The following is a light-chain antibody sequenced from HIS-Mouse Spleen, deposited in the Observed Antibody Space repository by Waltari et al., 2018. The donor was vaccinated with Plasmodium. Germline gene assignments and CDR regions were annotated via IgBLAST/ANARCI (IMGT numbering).Light chain of an antibody. Sequence: TQPPSASGSPGQSVTISCTGTSIDVGGYNYVSWYQQHPGKAPKRMFYEVSNRPSGVPFRCAGSKSGNTSSLTVSGLQAEDEADYYCSSYAGSNNLVFGGGTKLTVL. CDR2: EVS. CDR3: SSYAGSNNLV. J-gene: IGLJ2*01. CDR1: SIDVGGYNY. V-gene: IGLV2-8*01.